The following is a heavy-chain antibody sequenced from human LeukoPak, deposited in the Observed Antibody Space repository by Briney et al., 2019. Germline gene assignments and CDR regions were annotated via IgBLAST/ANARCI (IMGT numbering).Heavy chain of an antibody. J-gene: IGHJ4*02. Sequence: ASVKVSCKASGYTFTDHYMHWVRQAPGQGLEWMGWINPNSGGTNHAQKFQGRVTMTRDTSISTAYMELSSLRSDDTAVYYCARDVGEYCSSTNCYASHYWGQGTLVTVSS. CDR2: INPNSGGT. D-gene: IGHD2-2*01. V-gene: IGHV1-2*02. CDR3: ARDVGEYCSSTNCYASHY. CDR1: GYTFTDHY.